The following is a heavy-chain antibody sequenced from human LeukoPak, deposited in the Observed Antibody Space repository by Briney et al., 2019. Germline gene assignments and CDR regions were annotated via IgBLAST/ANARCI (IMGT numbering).Heavy chain of an antibody. D-gene: IGHD6-13*01. CDR3: ARAIAGAGSKGYFDY. V-gene: IGHV1-2*02. CDR2: INPNICGT. Sequence: GASVKLSCKSSVYTFTDYYVHCVRRSPGQGLGWMVWINPNICGTEYAQNFQDSVTMTRDTSISTAYMELSRMRSDDTAAYSCARAIAGAGSKGYFDYCGRGHVVPVSS. CDR1: VYTFTDYY. J-gene: IGHJ4*02.